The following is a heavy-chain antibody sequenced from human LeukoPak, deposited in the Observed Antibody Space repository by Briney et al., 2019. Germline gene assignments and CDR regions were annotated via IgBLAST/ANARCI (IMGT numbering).Heavy chain of an antibody. V-gene: IGHV3-23*01. CDR1: GFTFSSYA. Sequence: GGSLRLSCAASGFTFSSYAMSWVRQAPGKGLEWVSDISGSGGTTHYADSVKGRFTISRDNSKDTLYLQMNSLRAEDTAVYYCAKVWFLYRILSPFDYWGQGTLVTVSS. J-gene: IGHJ4*02. CDR3: AKVWFLYRILSPFDY. CDR2: ISGSGGTT. D-gene: IGHD2-15*01.